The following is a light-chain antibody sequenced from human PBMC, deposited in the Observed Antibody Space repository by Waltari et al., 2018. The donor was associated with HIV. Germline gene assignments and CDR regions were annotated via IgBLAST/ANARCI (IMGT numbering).Light chain of an antibody. V-gene: IGKV3-15*01. CDR3: QQYNKWPRT. Sequence: EIVLTQSPATLSVSPGERGTLPHMPSQNINKTLAWYQLKPGQAPRLLISGASTRASGIPARFSGSGSGTDFTLNIGTLQSEDFAVYFCQQYNKWPRTFGRGTKVEIK. J-gene: IGKJ4*02. CDR2: GAS. CDR1: QNINKT.